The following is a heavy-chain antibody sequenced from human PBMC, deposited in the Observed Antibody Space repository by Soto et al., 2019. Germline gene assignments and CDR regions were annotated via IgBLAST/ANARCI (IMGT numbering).Heavy chain of an antibody. CDR3: ATDVGVGGGVDTPGH. D-gene: IGHD2-2*01. V-gene: IGHV3-30-3*01. J-gene: IGHJ4*01. CDR2: ISADGTRE. CDR1: GYTFSDHA. Sequence: QVQLVESGGGVVQPGGSLRLSCAASGYTFSDHAMHWFRQSPGKGLEWVTVISADGTREFYAESVKSRFIISIDNLKNTLSLQMNTVRDEDTAFYYCATDVGVGGGVDTPGHWGQGTLVTVSS.